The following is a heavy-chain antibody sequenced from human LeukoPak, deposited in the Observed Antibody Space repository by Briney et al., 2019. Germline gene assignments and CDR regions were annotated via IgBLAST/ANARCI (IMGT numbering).Heavy chain of an antibody. D-gene: IGHD3-22*01. CDR1: GFTFSSYW. CDR2: INSDGSST. V-gene: IGHV3-74*01. Sequence: GGSLRLSCAASGFTFSSYWMHWVRQAPGKGLVWVSRINSDGSSTSYADSVKGRFTISRDNAKNTLYLQMNSLRAEDTAVYYCARDGGVVVSPGYFDYWGQGTLVTVSS. J-gene: IGHJ4*02. CDR3: ARDGGVVVSPGYFDY.